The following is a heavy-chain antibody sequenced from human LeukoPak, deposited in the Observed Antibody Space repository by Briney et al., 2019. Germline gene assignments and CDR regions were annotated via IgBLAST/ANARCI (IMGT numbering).Heavy chain of an antibody. CDR3: ARVAHYDFWSGYSTNYMDV. D-gene: IGHD3-3*01. Sequence: SETLSLTCTVSGGSISSSRYYWGWIRQPPGKGLEWIGRISYSGSTYYNPSLKSRVTIYVDTSKNQFSLKLSSVTAADTAVYYCARVAHYDFWSGYSTNYMDVWGKGTTDTVSS. CDR1: GGSISSSRYY. V-gene: IGHV4-39*01. J-gene: IGHJ6*03. CDR2: ISYSGST.